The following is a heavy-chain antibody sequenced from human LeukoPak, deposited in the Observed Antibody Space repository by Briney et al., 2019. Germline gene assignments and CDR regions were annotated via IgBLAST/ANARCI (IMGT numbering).Heavy chain of an antibody. CDR3: AKTIRAIIVSQGSVY. V-gene: IGHV3-23*01. D-gene: IGHD3-10*01. CDR2: ISGRSGHT. CDR1: GLTFSSYA. J-gene: IGHJ4*02. Sequence: GGSLRLSCAASGLTFSSYAMSWVRQAPGKGLGWVSAISGRSGHTYYADSVKGRFTTSRDNSKNTLYLQMSSLRAEDTAVYYCAKTIRAIIVSQGSVYWGQGTLVTVSA.